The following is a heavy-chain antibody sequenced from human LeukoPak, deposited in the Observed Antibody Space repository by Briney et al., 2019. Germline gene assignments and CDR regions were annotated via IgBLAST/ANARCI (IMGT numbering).Heavy chain of an antibody. CDR2: ISSSSSYI. CDR3: ARVIAAAEEGDG. D-gene: IGHD6-13*01. Sequence: GGSLRLSCAASGFTFSSYSMNWVRQAPGKGLEWVSSISSSSSYIYYADSVKGRFTISRDNAKNSLYLQMNSLRAEDTAVYYCARVIAAAEEGDGWGQGTLVTVPS. CDR1: GFTFSSYS. J-gene: IGHJ4*02. V-gene: IGHV3-21*01.